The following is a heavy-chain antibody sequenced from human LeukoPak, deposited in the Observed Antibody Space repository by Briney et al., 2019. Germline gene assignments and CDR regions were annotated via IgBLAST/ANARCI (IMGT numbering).Heavy chain of an antibody. CDR1: GFTFSNYG. CDR3: ARDKEGASGYYFDY. V-gene: IGHV3-30*03. Sequence: GRSLRLSCVTSGFTFSNYGMHWVRQSPGKGLEWVAIISHDGSNKYYGDSVKGRFTISRDNSKNTLYLQMNSLRAEDTAVYYCARDKEGASGYYFDYWGQGTLVTVSS. J-gene: IGHJ4*02. D-gene: IGHD1-26*01. CDR2: ISHDGSNK.